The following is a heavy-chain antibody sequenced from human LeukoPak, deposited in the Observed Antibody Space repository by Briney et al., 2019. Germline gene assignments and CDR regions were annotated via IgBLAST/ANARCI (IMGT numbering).Heavy chain of an antibody. CDR2: INPNSGGT. CDR1: GYTFTSYG. CDR3: ARGDIVATTHFDY. Sequence: GASVKVSCKASGYTFTSYGISWVRQAPGQGLEWMGWINPNSGGTNYAQKFQGRVTMTRDTSISTAYMELSRLRSDDTAVYYCARGDIVATTHFDYWGQGTLVTVSS. D-gene: IGHD5-12*01. J-gene: IGHJ4*02. V-gene: IGHV1-2*02.